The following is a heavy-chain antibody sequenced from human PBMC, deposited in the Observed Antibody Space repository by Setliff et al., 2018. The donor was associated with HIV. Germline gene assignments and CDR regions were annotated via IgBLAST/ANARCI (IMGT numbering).Heavy chain of an antibody. V-gene: IGHV3-49*04. CDR3: TRDLHYDAFDI. CDR1: GLTFGDYA. CDR2: IRSKAYSGTT. Sequence: GGSLRLSCTASGLTFGDYAVSWVRQAPGKGLEWVGFIRSKAYSGTTEYAASVKGRFTISREDSKSIAYLQMNSLKTEDTAVYYCTRDLHYDAFDIWGQGTMVTVSS. J-gene: IGHJ3*02.